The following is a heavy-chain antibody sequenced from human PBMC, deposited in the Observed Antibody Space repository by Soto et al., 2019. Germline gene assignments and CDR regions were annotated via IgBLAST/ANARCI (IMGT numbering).Heavy chain of an antibody. CDR3: AGAGTVTDT. Sequence: SETLSLTCAVSGGSISSGGYSWSWIRQPPGKGLEWIGYIYHSGSTYYNPSLKSRVTISVDRSKNQFSLKLSSVTAADTAVYYCAGAGTVTDTWGQGTLVTVSS. CDR2: IYHSGST. D-gene: IGHD4-17*01. CDR1: GGSISSGGYS. J-gene: IGHJ4*02. V-gene: IGHV4-30-2*01.